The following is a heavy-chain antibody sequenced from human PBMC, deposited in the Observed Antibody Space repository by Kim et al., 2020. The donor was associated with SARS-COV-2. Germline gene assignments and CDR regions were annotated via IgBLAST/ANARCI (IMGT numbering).Heavy chain of an antibody. Sequence: SVKSRITIHPDTSKNQFSLQLNSVTPEDTAVYYCARGANSGSYLPYFDYWGQGTLVTVSS. J-gene: IGHJ4*02. D-gene: IGHD1-26*01. V-gene: IGHV6-1*01. CDR3: ARGANSGSYLPYFDY.